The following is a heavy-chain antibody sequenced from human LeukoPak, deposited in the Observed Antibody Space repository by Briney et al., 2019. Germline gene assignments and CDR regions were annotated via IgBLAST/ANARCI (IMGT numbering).Heavy chain of an antibody. D-gene: IGHD3-9*01. J-gene: IGHJ4*02. Sequence: SETLSLTCTVSGYSISSGYYWGWIRQPPGRGLEWIGSIYHSGSTYYNPSLRSRVTLSVDTSKNQFSLKLSSVTAADTAVYYCAREDFDWPFDYWGQGTLVTVSS. V-gene: IGHV4-38-2*02. CDR2: IYHSGST. CDR3: AREDFDWPFDY. CDR1: GYSISSGYY.